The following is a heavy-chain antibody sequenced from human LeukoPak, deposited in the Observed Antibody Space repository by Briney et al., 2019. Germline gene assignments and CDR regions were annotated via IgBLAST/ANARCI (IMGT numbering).Heavy chain of an antibody. Sequence: PGGSLRLSCATSGFTFSNAWMNWVRQAPGKGLVWVSRINSDGSSTSYADSVKGRFTISRDNAKNTLYLQMNSLRAEDTAVYYCARDLVVPAAMLDYWGQGTLVTVSS. V-gene: IGHV3-74*01. CDR3: ARDLVVPAAMLDY. CDR2: INSDGSST. CDR1: GFTFSNAW. J-gene: IGHJ4*02. D-gene: IGHD2-2*01.